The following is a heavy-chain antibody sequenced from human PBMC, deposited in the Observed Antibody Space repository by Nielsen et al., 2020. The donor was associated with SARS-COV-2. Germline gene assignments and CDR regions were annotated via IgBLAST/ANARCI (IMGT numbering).Heavy chain of an antibody. CDR3: ARERSREYGIDV. Sequence: PAQRLEWMGWINVGNGNTKYSQKFQGRVTFTRDTSGSTAYMELSSLRFEDTAVYYCARERSREYGIDVWGQGTTVTVSS. V-gene: IGHV1-3*01. D-gene: IGHD1-26*01. J-gene: IGHJ6*02. CDR2: INVGNGNT.